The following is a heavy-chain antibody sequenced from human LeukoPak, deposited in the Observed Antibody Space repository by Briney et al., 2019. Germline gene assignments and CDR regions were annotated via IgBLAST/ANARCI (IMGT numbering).Heavy chain of an antibody. CDR3: ARDRAYGFDV. CDR1: GFTFSNYG. Sequence: GGSLRLSCAASGFTFSNYGMHWVRQAPGKGLVWVSRINSDGSSTTYADSVKGRFTVSRDNAKNTMYLQMNSLRAEDTAVYSCARDRAYGFDVRGQGTMVTVSS. CDR2: INSDGSST. J-gene: IGHJ3*01. V-gene: IGHV3-74*01.